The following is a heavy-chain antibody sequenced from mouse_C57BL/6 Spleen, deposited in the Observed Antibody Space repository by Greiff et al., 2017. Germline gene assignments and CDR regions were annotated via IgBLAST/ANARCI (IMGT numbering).Heavy chain of an antibody. Sequence: LQESGPELVKPGASVKISCKASGYSFTDYNMNWVKQSNGKSLEWIGVINPNYGTTSYNQKFKGTATLTVDQSSSTAYMQLNSLTSEDSAVYYCARADYYGSPAWFAYWGKGTLVTVSA. CDR3: ARADYYGSPAWFAY. J-gene: IGHJ3*01. D-gene: IGHD1-1*01. CDR1: GYSFTDYN. CDR2: INPNYGTT. V-gene: IGHV1-39*01.